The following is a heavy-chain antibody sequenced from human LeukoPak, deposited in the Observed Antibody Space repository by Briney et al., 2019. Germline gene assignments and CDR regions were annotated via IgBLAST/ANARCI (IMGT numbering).Heavy chain of an antibody. D-gene: IGHD1-26*01. V-gene: IGHV3-30*18. Sequence: PGGSLRLSCVASGFTFNNYGMQWVRQAPGKGLEWVAVISYEASTTYYADSVKGRFTISRDNSRNTLSLQMNGLRPEDTAVYYCAKEGPGNYYSAYFDSWGQGTLVTVSS. CDR3: AKEGPGNYYSAYFDS. J-gene: IGHJ4*02. CDR1: GFTFNNYG. CDR2: ISYEASTT.